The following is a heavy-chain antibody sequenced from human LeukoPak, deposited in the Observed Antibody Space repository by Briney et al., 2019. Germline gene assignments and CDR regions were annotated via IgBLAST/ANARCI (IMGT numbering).Heavy chain of an antibody. CDR1: GYTFTGYY. D-gene: IGHD3-22*01. V-gene: IGHV1-2*06. CDR3: ASILDSSGYYSPWEVDY. CDR2: INPNSGGT. J-gene: IGHJ4*02. Sequence: ASVKVSCKASGYTFTGYYMHWVRQAPGQGLEWMGRINPNSGGTNYAQKFQGRVTVTRDTSISTAYMELSRLRSDDTAVYYCASILDSSGYYSPWEVDYWGQETLVTVSS.